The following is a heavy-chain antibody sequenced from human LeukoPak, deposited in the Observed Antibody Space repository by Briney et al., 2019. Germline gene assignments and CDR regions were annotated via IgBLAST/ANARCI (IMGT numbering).Heavy chain of an antibody. CDR2: ISSSSSYI. CDR1: GFTFSSYS. D-gene: IGHD2-2*01. V-gene: IGHV3-21*04. CDR3: AKGGAVVVVPAAIPFDP. Sequence: GGSLRLSCAASGFTFSSYSMNWVRQAPGKGLEWVSSISSSSSYIYYADSVKGRFTISRDNSKNTLYLQMNSLRAEDTAVYYCAKGGAVVVVPAAIPFDPWGQGTLVTVSS. J-gene: IGHJ5*02.